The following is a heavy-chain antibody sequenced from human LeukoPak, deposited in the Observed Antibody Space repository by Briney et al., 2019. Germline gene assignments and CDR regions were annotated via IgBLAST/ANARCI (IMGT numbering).Heavy chain of an antibody. CDR2: ITRNSYI. J-gene: IGHJ4*02. CDR3: ARDKGTSYLSSFDY. Sequence: GGSLRLSCAASGFTFSTYSMNWVRQAPGKGLEWVSSITRNSYIYYADSVKGRFTISRDNAKNSLYLQMRAADTAVYYCARDKGTSYLSSFDYWGQGTLVTVSS. D-gene: IGHD6-6*01. CDR1: GFTFSTYS. V-gene: IGHV3-21*01.